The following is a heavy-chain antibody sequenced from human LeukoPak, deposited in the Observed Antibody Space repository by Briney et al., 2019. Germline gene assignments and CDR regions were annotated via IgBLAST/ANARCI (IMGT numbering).Heavy chain of an antibody. CDR2: IYYSGRT. CDR3: AGYYYDSSGYYYPFDP. V-gene: IGHV4-59*08. Sequence: SETLSLTCTVSGGSISSYYWSWIRQSPGKGLEWIGYIYYSGRTNYNPSLKSRVTISVDTSKNQFSLKLSSVTAADTAVYYCAGYYYDSSGYYYPFDPWGQGTLVTVSS. D-gene: IGHD3-22*01. CDR1: GGSISSYY. J-gene: IGHJ5*02.